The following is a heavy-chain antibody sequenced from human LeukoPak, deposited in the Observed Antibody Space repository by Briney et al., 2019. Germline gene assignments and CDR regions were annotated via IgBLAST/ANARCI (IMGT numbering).Heavy chain of an antibody. CDR3: AKQGCSGGSCYFDY. Sequence: GGSLRLSCAASGFTFSSYAMSWVRQAPGKGLEWVSAISGSGGSTYYADSVKGRFTISRDTSKNTLYLQMNSLRAEDTAVYYCAKQGCSGGSCYFDYWGQGTLVTVSS. J-gene: IGHJ4*02. D-gene: IGHD2-15*01. CDR2: ISGSGGST. V-gene: IGHV3-23*01. CDR1: GFTFSSYA.